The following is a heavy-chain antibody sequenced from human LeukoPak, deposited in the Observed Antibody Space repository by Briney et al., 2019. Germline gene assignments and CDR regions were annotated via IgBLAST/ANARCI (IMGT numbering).Heavy chain of an antibody. J-gene: IGHJ4*02. Sequence: GGPLRLSCAASGFTFSSYALRWVRQAPGKGLECVSYIRGSDGSTYSADSVKGRFTISRDNSKNTLYLQMNSLGAEDTAVYYCAKMGSSCYYYWGQGTLVTVSS. CDR3: AKMGSSCYYY. CDR1: GFTFSSYA. D-gene: IGHD3-22*01. CDR2: IRGSDGST. V-gene: IGHV3-23*01.